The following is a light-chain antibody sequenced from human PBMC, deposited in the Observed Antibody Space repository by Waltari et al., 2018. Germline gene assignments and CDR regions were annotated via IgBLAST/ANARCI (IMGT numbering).Light chain of an antibody. CDR2: GVS. Sequence: QSALTQPAAVSGSPGQSITISSNGTRTDVGGYNYVSWYQQHLGKAPQLMIYGVSNRPSGVSARFSGSKSGNTASLTISGLQAEDEADYYCSSYASSTTRVFGSGTKVTVL. V-gene: IGLV2-14*01. CDR3: SSYASSTTRV. CDR1: RTDVGGYNY. J-gene: IGLJ1*01.